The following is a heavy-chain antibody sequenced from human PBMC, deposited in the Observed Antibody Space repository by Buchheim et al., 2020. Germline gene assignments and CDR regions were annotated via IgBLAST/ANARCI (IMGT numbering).Heavy chain of an antibody. V-gene: IGHV3-74*01. D-gene: IGHD2-15*01. CDR1: GFTFSSYW. J-gene: IGHJ4*02. Sequence: EVQLVESGGGLAQPGGSLRLSCAASGFTFSSYWMHWVRQAPGKGLVWVSRINNDGSSTSYADSVKGRLTISRDNAKNRLYLQMNSLRAEDTAVYYCARALSSCSGGSCPHYFDYWGQGTL. CDR2: INNDGSST. CDR3: ARALSSCSGGSCPHYFDY.